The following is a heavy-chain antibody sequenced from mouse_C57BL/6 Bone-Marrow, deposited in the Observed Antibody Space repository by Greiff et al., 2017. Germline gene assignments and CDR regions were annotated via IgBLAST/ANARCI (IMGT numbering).Heavy chain of an antibody. CDR3: AREVAYDGYYLAY. J-gene: IGHJ3*01. D-gene: IGHD2-3*01. CDR1: GYTFTSYG. V-gene: IGHV1-81*01. Sequence: VQLQQSGAELARPGASVKLSCKASGYTFTSYGISWVKQRTGQGLEWIGEIYPRSGNTYYNEKFKGKATLTADKSSSTAYMELRSLTSEDSAVYFFAREVAYDGYYLAYWGQGTLVTVSA. CDR2: IYPRSGNT.